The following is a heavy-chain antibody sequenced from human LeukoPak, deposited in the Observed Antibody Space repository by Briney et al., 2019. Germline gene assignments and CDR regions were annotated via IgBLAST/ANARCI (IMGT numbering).Heavy chain of an antibody. CDR1: GFTFSRYP. V-gene: IGHV3-30-3*01. CDR2: ISYYGSDK. CDR3: ARDSLYYYDSSGYYPTGAFDI. D-gene: IGHD3-22*01. J-gene: IGHJ3*02. Sequence: PGRSLRLSCVVSGFTFSRYPMYWVRQAPGEGLEWVAVISYYGSDKYYADSVKGRFTISRDNSKNTLYLQMNSLRAEDTAVYYCARDSLYYYDSSGYYPTGAFDIWGQGTMVTVSS.